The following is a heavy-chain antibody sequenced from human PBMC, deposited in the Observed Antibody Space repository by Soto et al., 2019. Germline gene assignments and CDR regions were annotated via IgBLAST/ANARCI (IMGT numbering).Heavy chain of an antibody. D-gene: IGHD4-17*01. J-gene: IGHJ4*02. CDR1: GFTLSSFE. CDR3: ARVQLGDSLDY. Sequence: EVRLAESGGTLVQPGGSLRLSCVGSGFTLSSFEVTWVRQAPGKGLEWLSYISNSGTTKHYAASVKGRFTVSRENAKNSVHLQLNSLSAEDTGIYYCARVQLGDSLDYWGPGTLVTVSS. CDR2: ISNSGTTK. V-gene: IGHV3-48*03.